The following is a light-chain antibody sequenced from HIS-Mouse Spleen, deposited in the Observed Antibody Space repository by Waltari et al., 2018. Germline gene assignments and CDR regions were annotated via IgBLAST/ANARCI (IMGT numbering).Light chain of an antibody. CDR2: DAS. CDR3: QQRSNWPPYT. CDR1: QSVSSY. Sequence: EIVLTQSPATLSFSPGERATLSCRASQSVSSYLAWYHQKPGQAPRLLLYDASNRATGIPARFSGSGSGTDFTLTISSLEPEDFAVYYCQQRSNWPPYTFGQGTKLEIK. J-gene: IGKJ2*01. V-gene: IGKV3-11*01.